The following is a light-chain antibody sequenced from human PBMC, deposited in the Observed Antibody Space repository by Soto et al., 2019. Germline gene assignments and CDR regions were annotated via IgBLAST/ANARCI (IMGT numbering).Light chain of an antibody. CDR1: SSDVGYSNY. J-gene: IGLJ1*01. CDR2: DVS. Sequence: QAVVTQPASVSGSPGQSITISCTGTSSDVGYSNYVSWYQQLPGKAPKLMIYDVSDRPSGVSNRFSGSKSGSTASLTISGLQAEDEADYYCSSYTSSSLYVFGTGTKLTVL. CDR3: SSYTSSSLYV. V-gene: IGLV2-14*01.